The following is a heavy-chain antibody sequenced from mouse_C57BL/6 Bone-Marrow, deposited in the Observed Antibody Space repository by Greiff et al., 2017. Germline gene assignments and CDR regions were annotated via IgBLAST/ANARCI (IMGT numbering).Heavy chain of an antibody. CDR2: IDPETGGT. J-gene: IGHJ2*01. V-gene: IGHV1-15*01. Sequence: VKLQASGAELVRPGASVTLSCKASGYTFTDYEMHWVKQTPVHGLEWIGAIDPETGGTAYNQKFKGKAILTADKSSSTAYMELRSLTSEDSAVYYCTYFDYWGQGTTLTVSS. CDR1: GYTFTDYE. CDR3: TYFDY.